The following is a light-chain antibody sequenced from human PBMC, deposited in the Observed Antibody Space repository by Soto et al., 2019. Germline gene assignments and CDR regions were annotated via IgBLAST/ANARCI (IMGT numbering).Light chain of an antibody. Sequence: EIVMTQSPATLSVSPGERATLSCRASQSVSTNLAWYQQKPGQAPRLLIYGATTRAPGTPARFSGSGSGTEFTLTISSLQSEDFAVYYCQQYKNWPPLTFGGGTTVEI. CDR2: GAT. V-gene: IGKV3-15*01. CDR3: QQYKNWPPLT. J-gene: IGKJ4*01. CDR1: QSVSTN.